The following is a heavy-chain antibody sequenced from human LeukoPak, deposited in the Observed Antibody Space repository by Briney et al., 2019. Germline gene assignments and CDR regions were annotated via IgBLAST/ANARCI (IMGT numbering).Heavy chain of an antibody. D-gene: IGHD3-22*01. J-gene: IGHJ4*02. CDR1: GGSINNYF. CDR3: AREGSDTSGYIDY. V-gene: IGHV4-59*01. Sequence: SETLSLTCTVSGGSINNYFWSWIRQPPGKGRVWIGYIYYNGSTNYNPSLKSRVTISVDTSKNQFSLRMNSVTAADTAVYYCAREGSDTSGYIDYWGQGTLLTVSS. CDR2: IYYNGST.